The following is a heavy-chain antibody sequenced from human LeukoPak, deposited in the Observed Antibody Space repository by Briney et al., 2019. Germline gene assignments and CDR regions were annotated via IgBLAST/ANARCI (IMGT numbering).Heavy chain of an antibody. CDR2: ISSSSSYI. V-gene: IGHV3-21*01. CDR3: ARGWGADTNWYAAGFDP. CDR1: GFTFSSYS. J-gene: IGHJ5*02. Sequence: TGGSLRLSCAASGFTFSSYSMNWVRQAPGKGLEWVSSISSSSSYIYYAYSVKGRSTISRDNANNRLYFQMNSLRAEDTAVYYCARGWGADTNWYAAGFDPWGQGTRVTVSS. D-gene: IGHD2-8*01.